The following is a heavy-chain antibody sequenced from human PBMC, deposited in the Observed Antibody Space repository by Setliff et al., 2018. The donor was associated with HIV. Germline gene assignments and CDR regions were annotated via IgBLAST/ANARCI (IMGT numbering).Heavy chain of an antibody. Sequence: SETLSLTCNVSGASVSSSGNYWGWIRQPPGKGLERIGSIYYSGNTYYNPSLKSRITISVDTSKNQFSLQLSSVTAADTAVYYCARHYYTDPFDYWGQGILVTVPQ. CDR2: IYYSGNT. V-gene: IGHV4-39*01. CDR1: GASVSSSGNY. CDR3: ARHYYTDPFDY. D-gene: IGHD3-22*01. J-gene: IGHJ4*02.